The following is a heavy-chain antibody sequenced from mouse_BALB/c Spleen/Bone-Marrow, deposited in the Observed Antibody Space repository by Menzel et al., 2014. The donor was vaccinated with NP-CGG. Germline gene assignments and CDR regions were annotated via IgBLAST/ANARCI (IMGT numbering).Heavy chain of an antibody. V-gene: IGHV14-3*02. D-gene: IGHD1-1*01. J-gene: IGHJ3*01. CDR1: GFNIKDTY. Sequence: EGQIQQSGAELVKPGASVKLSCTDSGFNIKDTYMHWVKQRPEQGLEWIGRIDPANGNTKYDPKFQGQETITADTSSNTAYLQLSSLTSEDITVYYCAMYFYGSSLFAYWGQGTLVTDSA. CDR3: AMYFYGSSLFAY. CDR2: IDPANGNT.